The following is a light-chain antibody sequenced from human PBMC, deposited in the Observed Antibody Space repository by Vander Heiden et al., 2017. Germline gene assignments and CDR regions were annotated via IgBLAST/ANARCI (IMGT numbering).Light chain of an antibody. J-gene: IGKJ3*01. CDR1: QGISSY. CDR2: AAS. CDR3: QQYYSYPIT. Sequence: AIRMTQSPSSFSASTGDRVTITSRASQGISSYLAWYQQKPGKAPKLLIYAASTLQSGVPSRFSGSGSGTDFTLTISCLQSEDFATYYCQQYYSYPITFGPGTKVDIK. V-gene: IGKV1-8*01.